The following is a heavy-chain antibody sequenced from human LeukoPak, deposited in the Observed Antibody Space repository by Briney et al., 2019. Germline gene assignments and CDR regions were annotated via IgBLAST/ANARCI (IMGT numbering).Heavy chain of an antibody. J-gene: IGHJ4*02. V-gene: IGHV1-8*01. D-gene: IGHD3-16*02. CDR1: GYSFSSHD. Sequence: GASVTLSCTASGYSFSSHDINWVRQATGQGLEWLGWMNPKSGNTDHAQTFQGRVTMCRNTSINLAYLELSSLRSEDTAVYLCVRASLIRGLVGYYFDSWGQGTPVTVFS. CDR2: MNPKSGNT. CDR3: VRASLIRGLVGYYFDS.